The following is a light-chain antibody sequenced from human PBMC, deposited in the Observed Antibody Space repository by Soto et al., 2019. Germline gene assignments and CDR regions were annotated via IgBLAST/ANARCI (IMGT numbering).Light chain of an antibody. CDR3: TSYAGSNNFFYV. CDR1: SSDVGGYNY. CDR2: EVS. V-gene: IGLV2-8*01. J-gene: IGLJ1*01. Sequence: QSVLTQPPSASGSRGQSVTISCTGTSSDVGGYNYVSWYQQHPGKAPKLMIYEVSKRPSGVPDRFSGSKSGNTASLTVSGLQAEDEADYYCTSYAGSNNFFYVFGTGTKVTVL.